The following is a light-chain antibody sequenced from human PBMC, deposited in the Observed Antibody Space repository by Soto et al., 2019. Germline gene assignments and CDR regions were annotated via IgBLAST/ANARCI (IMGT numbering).Light chain of an antibody. CDR3: QQSYSKGT. CDR1: QSISSY. V-gene: IGKV1-39*01. J-gene: IGKJ1*01. CDR2: AAS. Sequence: DIQMTQSPSSLSAYVGDRVTITCRASQSISSYLNWYQQKPGKAPKLLIYAASSLQSGVPSRFSGSGSGTDFTLTISSLQPEDFATYYCQQSYSKGTFGQGIKVEIQ.